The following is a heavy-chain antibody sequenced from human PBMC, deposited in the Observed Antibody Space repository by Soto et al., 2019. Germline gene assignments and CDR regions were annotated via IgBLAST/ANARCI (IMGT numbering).Heavy chain of an antibody. D-gene: IGHD6-6*01. V-gene: IGHV4-59*01. CDR1: GGSISSYY. J-gene: IGHJ3*02. CDR2: IYYSGST. CDR3: ARRSIAIAARPYGAFDI. Sequence: SETLSLTCTVSGGSISSYYWSWIRQPPGKGLEWIGYIYYSGSTNYNPSLKSRVTISVDTSKNQFSLKLSSVTAADTAVYYCARRSIAIAARPYGAFDIWGQGTMVTV.